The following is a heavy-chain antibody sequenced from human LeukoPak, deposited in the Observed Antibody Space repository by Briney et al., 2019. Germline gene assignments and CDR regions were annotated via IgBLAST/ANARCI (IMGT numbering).Heavy chain of an antibody. V-gene: IGHV3-11*06. CDR2: ISSSSSYT. D-gene: IGHD2-2*02. CDR3: ARDLPIYYYGMDV. CDR1: GFTFSDYY. Sequence: PGGSLRLSCAASGFTFSDYYMSWIRQAPGKGLEWVSYISSSSSYTNYADSVKGRFTISRDSAKNSLYLQMNSLRAEDTAVYYCARDLPIYYYGMDVWGKGTTVTVSS. J-gene: IGHJ6*04.